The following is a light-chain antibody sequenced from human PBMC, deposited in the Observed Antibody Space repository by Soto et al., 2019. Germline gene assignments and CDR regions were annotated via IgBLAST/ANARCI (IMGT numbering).Light chain of an antibody. J-gene: IGLJ3*02. Sequence: QSALTQPPSASGSPGLSVTISCTGTSSDVGGYNFVSWYQQHPGKAPKLLIFEVSKRPSGVPDRFSGSKSGNTASLTVSGLQADDEADYYCSSYAGSNTWVFGRGTKVTVL. CDR3: SSYAGSNTWV. CDR2: EVS. V-gene: IGLV2-8*01. CDR1: SSDVGGYNF.